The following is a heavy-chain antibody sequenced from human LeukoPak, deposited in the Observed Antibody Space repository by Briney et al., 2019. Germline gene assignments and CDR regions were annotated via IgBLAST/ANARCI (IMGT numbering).Heavy chain of an antibody. CDR2: ISWDSRSV. D-gene: IGHD2-15*01. V-gene: IGHV3-43D*03. Sequence: GGSLRLSCAASGFTFDDYAMHWVRQSPGKGLQWVSFISWDSRSVYYADSVKGRFSISRDNNKKSVFLQMNSLTAEDTAFYYCARDSQDCSASTCYFDYWGQGTLATVSA. J-gene: IGHJ4*02. CDR1: GFTFDDYA. CDR3: ARDSQDCSASTCYFDY.